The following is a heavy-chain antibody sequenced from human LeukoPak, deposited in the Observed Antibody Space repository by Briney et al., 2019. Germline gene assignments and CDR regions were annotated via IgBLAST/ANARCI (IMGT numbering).Heavy chain of an antibody. J-gene: IGHJ4*02. Sequence: PGGSLRLSCAASGFTFSSYAMHWVRQAPGKGLEWVAVISYDGSNKYYADSVKGRFTISRDNSKNTLYLQMNSLRAEDTAVYYCARDPSNYYYDSSGYPAGSFSPTDYWGQGTLVTVSS. CDR3: ARDPSNYYYDSSGYPAGSFSPTDY. CDR2: ISYDGSNK. D-gene: IGHD3-22*01. V-gene: IGHV3-30*04. CDR1: GFTFSSYA.